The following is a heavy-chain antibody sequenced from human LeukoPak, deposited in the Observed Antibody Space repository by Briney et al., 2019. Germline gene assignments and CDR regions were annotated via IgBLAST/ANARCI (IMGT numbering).Heavy chain of an antibody. CDR2: IYYSGST. Sequence: SETLSLTCTVSGGSISSSSYYWGWIRQPPGKGLEWIGSIYYSGSTYYNPSLKSRVTISVDTSKNQFPLKLSSVTAADTAVYYCARTYYDILTGSTLNWFDPWGQGTLVTVSS. CDR3: ARTYYDILTGSTLNWFDP. CDR1: GGSISSSSYY. V-gene: IGHV4-39*01. D-gene: IGHD3-9*01. J-gene: IGHJ5*02.